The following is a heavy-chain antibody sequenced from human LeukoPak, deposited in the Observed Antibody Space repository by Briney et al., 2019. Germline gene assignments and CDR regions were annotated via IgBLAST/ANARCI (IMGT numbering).Heavy chain of an antibody. D-gene: IGHD3-22*01. Sequence: SVKVSCKPSGCTFSSYAISWVRQAPGPGLEWMGGIIPIFGTANYAQKFQGRVTITADESTSTAYMELSSLRSEDTAVYYCAKTREELSWLGYFQHWGQGTLVTVSS. CDR3: AKTREELSWLGYFQH. CDR2: IIPIFGTA. V-gene: IGHV1-69*13. J-gene: IGHJ1*01. CDR1: GCTFSSYA.